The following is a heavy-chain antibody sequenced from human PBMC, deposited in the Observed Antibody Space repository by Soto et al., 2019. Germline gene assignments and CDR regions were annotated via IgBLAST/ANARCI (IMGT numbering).Heavy chain of an antibody. Sequence: GGSLRLSCAASGFTFSNAWMSWVRQAPGKGLEWVGRIKSKTDGGTTDYAAPVKGRFTISRDDSKNTLYLQMNSLKTEDTAVYYCTTTGKIRYYYYGSGSPSGDYFDYWGQGTLVTVSS. CDR2: IKSKTDGGTT. D-gene: IGHD3-10*01. CDR3: TTTGKIRYYYYGSGSPSGDYFDY. J-gene: IGHJ4*02. V-gene: IGHV3-15*01. CDR1: GFTFSNAW.